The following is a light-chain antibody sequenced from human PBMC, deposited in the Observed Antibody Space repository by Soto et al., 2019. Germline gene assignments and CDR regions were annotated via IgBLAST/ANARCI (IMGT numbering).Light chain of an antibody. CDR1: QSVSSY. J-gene: IGKJ4*01. Sequence: EIVLTQSPDTLSLSPGGRATLSCRAGQSVSSYLAWYQQKPGQAPRLLIYDASNRATGIPARFSGSGSGTDFTLTISSLEPEDFAVYYCQQRSNWPTFGGGTKVDI. V-gene: IGKV3-11*01. CDR2: DAS. CDR3: QQRSNWPT.